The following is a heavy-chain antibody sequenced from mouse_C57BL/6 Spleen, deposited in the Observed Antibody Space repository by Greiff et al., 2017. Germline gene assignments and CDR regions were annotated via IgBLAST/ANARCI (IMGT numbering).Heavy chain of an antibody. V-gene: IGHV1-64*01. D-gene: IGHD1-1*01. CDR1: GYTFTSYW. Sequence: QVQLLQPGAELVKPGASVKLSCKASGYTFTSYWMHWVKQRPGQGLEWIGMIHPYSRSTNYNEKFKSKVTPTVGKSSSTAYMRLSSLTSEDSAVYYCARSSCVYFGYWGQGTTLTVSS. CDR3: ARSSCVYFGY. J-gene: IGHJ2*01. CDR2: IHPYSRST.